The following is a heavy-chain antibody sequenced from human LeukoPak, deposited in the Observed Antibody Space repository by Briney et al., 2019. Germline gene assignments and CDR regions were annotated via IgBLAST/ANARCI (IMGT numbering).Heavy chain of an antibody. CDR2: IIGSGGST. V-gene: IGHV3-23*01. CDR1: GFTFSSYG. CDR3: AKAGPGATVSHFDY. D-gene: IGHD4-17*01. J-gene: IGHJ4*02. Sequence: PGGSLRLSCAASGFTFSSYGMSWVRQAPGKGLEWVSAIIGSGGSTYYTDSVKGWFTISRDNSKNTLYLQMNSLRAEDTAVYYCAKAGPGATVSHFDYWGQGTLVTVSS.